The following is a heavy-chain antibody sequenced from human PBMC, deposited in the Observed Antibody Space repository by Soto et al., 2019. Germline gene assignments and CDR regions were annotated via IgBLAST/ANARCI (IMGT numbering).Heavy chain of an antibody. CDR2: ISYDGSNK. J-gene: IGHJ6*02. CDR3: AKDRVLGISSWLYYYYYGMDV. V-gene: IGHV3-30*18. CDR1: RITFRSNG. D-gene: IGHD6-13*01. Sequence: LRLSYAASRITFRSNGVHWVRQAPGKGLEWVAVISYDGSNKYYADSVRGRFTISRDTSKNTLYLQMNSLRAEDTAVYYCAKDRVLGISSWLYYYYYGMDVWGQGTTVTVSS.